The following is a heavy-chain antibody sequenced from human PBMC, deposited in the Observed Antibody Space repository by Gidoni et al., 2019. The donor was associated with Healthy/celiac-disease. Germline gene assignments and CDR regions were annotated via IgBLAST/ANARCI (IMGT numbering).Heavy chain of an antibody. CDR3: ARRRDYSNHTDY. J-gene: IGHJ4*02. Sequence: QLQLQESGPGLVKPSETLSLTCTVSGGPISSSSYYWGWIRQPPGKGLEWIGSIYYSGSTYYNPSLKSRVTISVDTSKNQFSLKLSSVTAADTAVYYCARRRDYSNHTDYWGQGTLVTVSS. CDR1: GGPISSSSYY. D-gene: IGHD4-4*01. V-gene: IGHV4-39*01. CDR2: IYYSGST.